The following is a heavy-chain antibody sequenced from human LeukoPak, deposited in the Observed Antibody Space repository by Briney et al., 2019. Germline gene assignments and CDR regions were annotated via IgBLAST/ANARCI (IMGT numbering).Heavy chain of an antibody. CDR3: ARAPGFRSGGTRYPAYFDH. J-gene: IGHJ4*02. Sequence: SLKVSCKASVYIFTSSYMLCVGQAPGKPLEWMGGFMPIFGTVNYARKIQRTVTVTTDESTRPTNSYLSSLRSESTPVYYCARAPGFRSGGTRYPAYFDHWGQGTMVTVSS. CDR1: VYIFTSSY. V-gene: IGHV1-69*05. CDR2: FMPIFGTV. D-gene: IGHD2-15*01.